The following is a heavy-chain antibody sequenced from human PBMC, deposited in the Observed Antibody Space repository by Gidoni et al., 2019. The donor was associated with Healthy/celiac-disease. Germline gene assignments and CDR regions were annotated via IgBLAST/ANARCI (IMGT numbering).Heavy chain of an antibody. D-gene: IGHD5-18*01. CDR2: IYYSGST. CDR1: GGSISSSSYY. Sequence: QLQLQESGPGLVKPSETLSLTCTVSGGSISSSSYYWGWIRQPPGKGLEWIGSIYYSGSTYYNPSLKSRVTISVDTSKNQFSLKLSSVTAADTAVYYCARYVDTAPWGAFDIWGQGTMVTVSS. J-gene: IGHJ3*02. V-gene: IGHV4-39*01. CDR3: ARYVDTAPWGAFDI.